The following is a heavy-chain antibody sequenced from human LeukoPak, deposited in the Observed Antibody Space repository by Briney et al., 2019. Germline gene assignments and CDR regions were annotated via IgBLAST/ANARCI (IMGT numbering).Heavy chain of an antibody. J-gene: IGHJ4*02. D-gene: IGHD3-10*01. CDR2: IKSKTDGGTT. Sequence: GGSLRLSCAASVFTFSNAWMSWVRQAPGKGLEWVGRIKSKTDGGTTDYAAPVKGRFTISRDDSKNTLYLQMNSLKTEDTAVYYCTTSRYYYGSGSYFWGQGTLVTVSS. CDR3: TTSRYYYGSGSYF. V-gene: IGHV3-15*01. CDR1: VFTFSNAW.